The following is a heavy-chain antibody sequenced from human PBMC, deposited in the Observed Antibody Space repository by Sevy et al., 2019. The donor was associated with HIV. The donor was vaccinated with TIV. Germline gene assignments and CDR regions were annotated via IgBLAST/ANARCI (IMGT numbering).Heavy chain of an antibody. CDR2: ISSSSSYI. D-gene: IGHD5-18*01. CDR1: GFTFSSYS. CDR3: ARTSEDTAMVKPGYYYYSMDV. J-gene: IGHJ6*02. Sequence: GSLRLSCAASGFTFSSYSMNWVRQAPGKGLEWVSSISSSSSYIYYADSVKGRFTISRDNAKNSLYLQMNSLRAEDTAVYYCARTSEDTAMVKPGYYYYSMDVWGQGTTVTVSS. V-gene: IGHV3-21*01.